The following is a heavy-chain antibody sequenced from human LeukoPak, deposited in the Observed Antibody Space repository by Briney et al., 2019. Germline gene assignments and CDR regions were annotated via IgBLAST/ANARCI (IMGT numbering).Heavy chain of an antibody. Sequence: PSETLSLTCAVSGDYISSSSYYWGWIRQSPGTGLEWIGDIYHSGRTYYNPSLKSRVAISIDTSKNQFSLRLRSMTAADTAVFYCARRRHYDSTGYFEWGRGTLVTVSS. CDR1: GDYISSSSYY. CDR3: ARRRHYDSTGYFE. J-gene: IGHJ1*01. CDR2: IYHSGRT. V-gene: IGHV4-39*01. D-gene: IGHD3-22*01.